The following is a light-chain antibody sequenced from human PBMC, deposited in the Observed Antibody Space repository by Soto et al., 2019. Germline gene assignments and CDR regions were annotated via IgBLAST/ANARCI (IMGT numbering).Light chain of an antibody. V-gene: IGLV2-8*01. CDR3: SSYAGSNNVV. CDR1: SSYVGGYKY. Sequence: QSALTQPPSASGSPGQSVTISCTGTSSYVGGYKYVSWYQQHPGKAPKLMIYEVNKRPSGVPDRFSGSKSGNTASLTVSGLQAEDEADYYCSSYAGSNNVVFGGGTKLTVL. CDR2: EVN. J-gene: IGLJ2*01.